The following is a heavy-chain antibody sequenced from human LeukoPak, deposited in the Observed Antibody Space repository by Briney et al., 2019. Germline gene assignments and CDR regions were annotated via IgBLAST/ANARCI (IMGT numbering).Heavy chain of an antibody. D-gene: IGHD3-22*01. J-gene: IGHJ3*02. V-gene: IGHV4-4*07. CDR2: IYTSGST. CDR1: GGFISSYY. CDR3: ARDQAYRYDSSDNWFDAFDI. Sequence: SXXLSLTCTVSGGFISSYYWSWIRQPAGKGLEWIGRIYTSGSTNYSPSLKSRVTISVDKSKNQFSLKLSSVTAADTAVYYCARDQAYRYDSSDNWFDAFDIWGQGTMVTVSS.